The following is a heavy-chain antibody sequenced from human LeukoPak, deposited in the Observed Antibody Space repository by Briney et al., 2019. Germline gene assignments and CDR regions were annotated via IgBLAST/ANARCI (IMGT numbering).Heavy chain of an antibody. CDR1: GFTFSSYS. Sequence: GGSLRLSCAASGFTFSSYSMNWVRQAPGKGLEWVSSISSSSSYIYYADSVKGRFTISRDNAKNSLYLQMNSLRAEDMAVYYCARSSFQLHQNWFDPWGQGTLVTVSS. CDR3: ARSSFQLHQNWFDP. CDR2: ISSSSSYI. J-gene: IGHJ5*02. V-gene: IGHV3-21*01. D-gene: IGHD2-2*01.